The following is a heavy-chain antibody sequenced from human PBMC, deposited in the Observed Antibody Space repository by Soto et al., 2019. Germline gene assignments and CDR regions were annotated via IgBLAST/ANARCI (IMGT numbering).Heavy chain of an antibody. J-gene: IGHJ5*02. CDR3: ARDFGGAPGGHWFDP. Sequence: QVQLVESGGGVVQPGRSLRLSCAASGFTFSSYAMHWVRQAPGKGLEWVAVISYDGSNKYYADSVKGRFTISRDNSKNTLYLQMNSLRAEDTPVYYCARDFGGAPGGHWFDPWGQGTLVTVSS. V-gene: IGHV3-30-3*01. CDR1: GFTFSSYA. CDR2: ISYDGSNK. D-gene: IGHD3-3*01.